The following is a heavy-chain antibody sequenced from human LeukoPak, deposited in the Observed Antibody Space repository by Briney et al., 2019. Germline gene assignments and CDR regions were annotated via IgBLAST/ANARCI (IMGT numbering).Heavy chain of an antibody. CDR3: ARGIQLWFDP. V-gene: IGHV4-59*01. CDR2: IYYSGST. CDR1: GVSIISYY. Sequence: PSETLSLTCTVSGVSIISYYWSWIPQPPGKGLEWIGNIYYSGSTNYNPSLKSRVTISVDTSKNQFSLKLSSVTAADTAVYYCARGIQLWFDPWGQGTLVTVSS. D-gene: IGHD5-18*01. J-gene: IGHJ5*02.